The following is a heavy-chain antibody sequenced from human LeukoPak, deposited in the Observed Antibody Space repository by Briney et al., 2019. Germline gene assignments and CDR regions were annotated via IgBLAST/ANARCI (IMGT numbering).Heavy chain of an antibody. CDR1: GGSISSSSYY. CDR3: ARESTLVTLSAVFSAFDH. V-gene: IGHV4-39*02. D-gene: IGHD2/OR15-2a*01. CDR2: IYYSGST. Sequence: NSSETLSLTCTVSGGSISSSSYYWGWIRQPPGKGLEWIGSIYYSGSTYYNPSLKSRVTISVDTSKNQFSLKLSSVTAADTAVYYCARESTLVTLSAVFSAFDHWGQGTPVTVSS. J-gene: IGHJ4*02.